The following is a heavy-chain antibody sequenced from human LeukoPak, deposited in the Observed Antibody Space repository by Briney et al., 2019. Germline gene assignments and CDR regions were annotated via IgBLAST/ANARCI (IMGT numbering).Heavy chain of an antibody. V-gene: IGHV1-69*13. Sequence: ASVKVSCKASGGTFSSYAISWVRQAPGQGLEWMGGIIPIFGTANYAQKFQGRVTITADESTSTAYMELSSLRSEDTAVYYCASAASYYYDSSGYYLDYWDQGTLVTVSS. CDR2: IIPIFGTA. D-gene: IGHD3-22*01. CDR1: GGTFSSYA. J-gene: IGHJ4*02. CDR3: ASAASYYYDSSGYYLDY.